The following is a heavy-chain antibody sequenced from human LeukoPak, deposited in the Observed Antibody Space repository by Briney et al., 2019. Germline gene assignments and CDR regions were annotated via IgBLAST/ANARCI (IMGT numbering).Heavy chain of an antibody. V-gene: IGHV4-34*01. CDR1: GGSFSGYY. CDR2: INHSGST. CDR3: ARAESGTTVDY. J-gene: IGHJ4*02. Sequence: SETLSLTCAVYGGSFSGYYWSWIRQPPGKGLEWIGEINHSGSTDYNPSLKSRVTISVDTSKNQFSLKLSSVTAADTAVYYCARAESGTTVDYWGQGTLVTVSS. D-gene: IGHD3-10*01.